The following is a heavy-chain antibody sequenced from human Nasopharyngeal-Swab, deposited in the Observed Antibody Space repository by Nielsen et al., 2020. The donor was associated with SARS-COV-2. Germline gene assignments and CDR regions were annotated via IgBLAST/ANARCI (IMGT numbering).Heavy chain of an antibody. J-gene: IGHJ4*02. CDR3: ARGSSDYVPYFDY. V-gene: IGHV4-4*02. CDR2: IYYSGST. D-gene: IGHD4-17*01. Sequence: VRQAPGKGLEWVGEIYYSGSTNYNPSLKSRITISVDKSKNQFSLKLSSVTAADTAVYYCARGSSDYVPYFDYWGQGTLVTVSS.